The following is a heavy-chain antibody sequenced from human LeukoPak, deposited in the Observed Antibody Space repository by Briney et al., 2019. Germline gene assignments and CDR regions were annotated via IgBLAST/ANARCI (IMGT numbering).Heavy chain of an antibody. CDR1: GFTFSSYS. CDR3: ARDLKGAERYDYVWGSYRPFDY. CDR2: ISSSSSTI. V-gene: IGHV3-48*01. Sequence: GGSLRLSCAASGFTFSSYSMNWVRQAPGKGLEWVSYISSSSSTIYCADSVKGRFTISRDNAKNSLYLQMNSLRAEDTAVYYCARDLKGAERYDYVWGSYRPFDYWGQGTLVTVSS. D-gene: IGHD3-16*02. J-gene: IGHJ4*02.